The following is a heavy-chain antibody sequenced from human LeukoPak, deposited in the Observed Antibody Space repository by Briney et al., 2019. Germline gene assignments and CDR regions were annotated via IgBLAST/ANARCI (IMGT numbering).Heavy chain of an antibody. CDR1: GGSISSGSYY. V-gene: IGHV4-61*02. D-gene: IGHD4-11*01. CDR2: IYTSGST. Sequence: SETLSLTCTVSGGSISSGSYYWSWIRQPAGKGLVWIGRIYTSGSTNYNPSLKRRVTISVDTSKNQFSLKLSSVTAADTAVYYRARVISDGLYTTVTPDAFDIWGQGTMVTVSS. CDR3: ARVISDGLYTTVTPDAFDI. J-gene: IGHJ3*02.